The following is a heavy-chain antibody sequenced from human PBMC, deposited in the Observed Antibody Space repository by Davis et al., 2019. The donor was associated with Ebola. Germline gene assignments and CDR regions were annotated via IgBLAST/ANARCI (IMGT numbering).Heavy chain of an antibody. CDR2: VYSSGST. V-gene: IGHV4-30-4*07. CDR3: ARQRRDGYSDFDY. CDR1: GGSTSSGGYS. Sequence: SETLSLTCAVSGGSTSSGGYSWSWIRQPPGKRLEWTGFVYSSGSTYYNPSLESRLTMSVDTSKNQFSLKLRSVTAADTAVYYCARQRRDGYSDFDYWGLGTLVTVSS. D-gene: IGHD5-24*01. J-gene: IGHJ4*02.